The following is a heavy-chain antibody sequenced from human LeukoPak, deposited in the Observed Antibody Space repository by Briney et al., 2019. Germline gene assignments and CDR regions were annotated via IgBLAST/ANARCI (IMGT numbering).Heavy chain of an antibody. D-gene: IGHD6-19*01. Sequence: SETLSLTCTVSGGSISSYYWSWIRQPAGKGLEWIGRIYTSGSNNYNPSLKSRVTMSVDTSKNQFSLKLSSVTAADTAVYYCARGPAEGGQWLVTGRGTNPFDYWGQGTLVTVSS. CDR2: IYTSGSN. CDR1: GGSISSYY. CDR3: ARGPAEGGQWLVTGRGTNPFDY. V-gene: IGHV4-4*07. J-gene: IGHJ4*02.